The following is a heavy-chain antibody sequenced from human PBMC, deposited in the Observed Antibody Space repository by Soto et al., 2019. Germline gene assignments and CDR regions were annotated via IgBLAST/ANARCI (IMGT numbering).Heavy chain of an antibody. V-gene: IGHV4-39*01. CDR1: GGSITSDGYY. CDR2: IYVDGEA. D-gene: IGHD6-6*01. J-gene: IGHJ5*02. Sequence: QLLLQGSRPELVKPPESVSLRCTVSGGSITSDGYYWGWIRQSLGKGLGWIGSIYVDGEAYYYPSLASRVTISLDTSKSEFSLRLNSGTAADTAVYYCARSQGSSRHWFDPWGQGTLVTVSS. CDR3: ARSQGSSRHWFDP.